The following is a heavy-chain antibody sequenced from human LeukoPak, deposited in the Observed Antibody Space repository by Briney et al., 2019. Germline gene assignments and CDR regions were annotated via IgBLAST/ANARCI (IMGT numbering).Heavy chain of an antibody. D-gene: IGHD3-10*01. CDR3: ARLLWFGELDAFDI. CDR1: GGSISSSSYY. CDR2: IYYSGST. V-gene: IGHV4-39*07. J-gene: IGHJ3*02. Sequence: SETLSLTCTVSGGSISSSSYYWGWIRQPPGKGLEWIGSIYYSGSTYYNPSLKSRVTISVDTSKNQFSLKLSSVTAADTAVYYCARLLWFGELDAFDIWGQGTMVTVSS.